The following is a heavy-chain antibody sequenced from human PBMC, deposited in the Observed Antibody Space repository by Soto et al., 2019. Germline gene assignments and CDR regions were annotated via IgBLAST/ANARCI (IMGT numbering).Heavy chain of an antibody. Sequence: SETLSLTCTVSGGSISSYYWSWIRQPAGKGLEWIGRIYTSGSTNYNPSLKSRVTMSVDTSKNQFSLKLSSVTDADTAVYYCARDRIYSGYDFPWFDPWGQGTLVTVS. J-gene: IGHJ5*02. CDR3: ARDRIYSGYDFPWFDP. CDR1: GGSISSYY. CDR2: IYTSGST. V-gene: IGHV4-4*07. D-gene: IGHD5-12*01.